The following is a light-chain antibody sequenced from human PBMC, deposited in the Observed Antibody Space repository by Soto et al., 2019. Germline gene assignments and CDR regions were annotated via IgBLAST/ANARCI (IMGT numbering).Light chain of an antibody. Sequence: DIQMTQSPSSLSASVGDRVTITCRASQSISTSLNWYQQKPRQAPKLLIYAASSLQRGVPARFSGSGSGTDFTLTISSLQPEDFATYYCQQGYSTSKFGQGTKVEIK. J-gene: IGKJ1*01. V-gene: IGKV1-39*01. CDR2: AAS. CDR3: QQGYSTSK. CDR1: QSISTS.